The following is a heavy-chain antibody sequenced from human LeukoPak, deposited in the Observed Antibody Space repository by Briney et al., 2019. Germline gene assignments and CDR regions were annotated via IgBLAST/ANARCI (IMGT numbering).Heavy chain of an antibody. Sequence: PSETLSLTCTVSGGSTSSGDYYWSWIRQPPGKGLEWIGYIYYSGSTYYNPSLKSRVTISVDTSKNQFSLKLSSVTAADTAVYYCASLSDIVVVPAAIKDAFDIWGQGTMVTVSS. V-gene: IGHV4-30-4*08. J-gene: IGHJ3*02. CDR2: IYYSGST. CDR1: GGSTSSGDYY. CDR3: ASLSDIVVVPAAIKDAFDI. D-gene: IGHD2-2*02.